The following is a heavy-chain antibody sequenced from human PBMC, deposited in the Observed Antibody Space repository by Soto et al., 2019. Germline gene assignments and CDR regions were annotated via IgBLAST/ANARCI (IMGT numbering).Heavy chain of an antibody. V-gene: IGHV4-31*03. CDR1: GGSISNRGHY. Sequence: QVQLQESGPGLVKPSQTLSLTCTVSGGSISNRGHYWSWIRQHPGKGLEWIGHIFYSVTTYYNPSLKTRLKIDGDTPNNKYSLKLSSVTAADTAIYYCAREGFYGSGSHDFWGEETLVNVSS. CDR3: AREGFYGSGSHDF. J-gene: IGHJ4*02. CDR2: IFYSVTT. D-gene: IGHD3-10*01.